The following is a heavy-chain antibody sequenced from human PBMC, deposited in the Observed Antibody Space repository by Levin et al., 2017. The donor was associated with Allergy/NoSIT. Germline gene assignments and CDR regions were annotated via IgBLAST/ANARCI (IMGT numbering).Heavy chain of an antibody. D-gene: IGHD2/OR15-2a*01. Sequence: GGSLRLSCKASGYTFTGYYMHWVRQAPGQGLEWMGRINPNSGGTNYAQKFQGRVTMTRDTSISTAYMELSRLRSDDTAVYYCARSEESDWFDPWGQGTLVTVSS. J-gene: IGHJ5*02. CDR2: INPNSGGT. CDR1: GYTFTGYY. V-gene: IGHV1-2*06. CDR3: ARSEESDWFDP.